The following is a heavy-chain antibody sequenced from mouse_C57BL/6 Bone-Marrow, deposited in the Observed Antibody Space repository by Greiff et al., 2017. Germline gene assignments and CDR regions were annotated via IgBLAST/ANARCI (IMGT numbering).Heavy chain of an antibody. J-gene: IGHJ1*03. V-gene: IGHV2-5*01. CDR3: ATHWYFDV. Sequence: VQLQESGPGLVQPSQSLSITCTVSGFSLTSYGVHWVRQSPGKGLEWLGVIWRGGSTDYNAAFMSRLSINKDNSKSQVFFKMNSLQADDTAIYYCATHWYFDVWGTGTTVTVSS. CDR1: GFSLTSYG. CDR2: IWRGGST.